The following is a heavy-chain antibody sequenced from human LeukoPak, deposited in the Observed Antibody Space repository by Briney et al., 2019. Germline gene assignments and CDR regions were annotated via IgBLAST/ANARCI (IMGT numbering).Heavy chain of an antibody. Sequence: SVKVSCKASGGTFSSYAISWVRQAPGQGLEWMGGIIPIFGTANYAQKFQGRVTITADESTSTAYMELSSLRSEDTAVYYCARDLRRLGGIVGATVVLDYWGQGTLVTVSS. J-gene: IGHJ4*02. CDR1: GGTFSSYA. CDR2: IIPIFGTA. D-gene: IGHD1-26*01. V-gene: IGHV1-69*01. CDR3: ARDLRRLGGIVGATVVLDY.